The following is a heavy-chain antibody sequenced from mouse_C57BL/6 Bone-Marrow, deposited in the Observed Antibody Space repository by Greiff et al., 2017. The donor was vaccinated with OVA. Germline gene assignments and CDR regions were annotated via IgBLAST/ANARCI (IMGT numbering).Heavy chain of an antibody. CDR2: IYPRSGNT. CDR3: ARPGTAQATRTSMDY. V-gene: IGHV1-81*01. CDR1: GYTFTSYG. J-gene: IGHJ4*01. Sequence: QVQLQQSGAELARPGASVKLSCKASGYTFTSYGISWVKQRTGQGLEWIGEIYPRSGNTYYNEKFKGKATLTADKSSSTAYMELRSLTSEDSAVYFCARPGTAQATRTSMDYWGQGTSVTVSS. D-gene: IGHD3-2*02.